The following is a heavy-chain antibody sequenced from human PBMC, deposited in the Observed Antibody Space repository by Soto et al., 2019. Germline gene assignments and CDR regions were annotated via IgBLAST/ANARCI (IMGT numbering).Heavy chain of an antibody. CDR1: GGRVSYNNSA. J-gene: IGHJ5*02. CDR2: TYYKSKWSN. CDR3: ARGDQSFDL. V-gene: IGHV6-1*01. D-gene: IGHD2-21*02. Sequence: QTRSPTCPVSGGRVSYNNSAWNWIGQTPSRGLEWLGRTYYKSKWSNNYAVSVKSRITINPDTSKNQFSLLLNSVTPEDTAMDYCARGDQSFDLWGQGTLVTV.